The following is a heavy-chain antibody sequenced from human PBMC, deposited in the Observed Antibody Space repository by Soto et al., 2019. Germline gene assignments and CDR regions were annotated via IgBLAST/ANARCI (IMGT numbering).Heavy chain of an antibody. Sequence: EVQLVESGGGLVQPGRSLRLSCTASGFTFGDYAMSWVRQAPGKGLEWVGFIRSKAYGGTTEYAASVKGRFTISRDDSKSIAYLQMNSLKTEDTAVYYCTRDRITMIVDAPYCDLWGRGTMVTVSS. J-gene: IGHJ2*01. CDR3: TRDRITMIVDAPYCDL. D-gene: IGHD3-22*01. V-gene: IGHV3-49*04. CDR1: GFTFGDYA. CDR2: IRSKAYGGTT.